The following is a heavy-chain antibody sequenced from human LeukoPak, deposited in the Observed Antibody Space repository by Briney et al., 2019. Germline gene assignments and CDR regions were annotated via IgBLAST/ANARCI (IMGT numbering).Heavy chain of an antibody. CDR3: ARDTGYYYDSSGYLRFDY. Sequence: ASVKVSCKASGGTFSSYAISWVRQAPGQGLEWMGIINPSGGSTSYAQKFQGRVTMTRDTSTSTVYMELSSLRSEDTAVYYCARDTGYYYDSSGYLRFDYWGQGTLVTVSS. D-gene: IGHD3-22*01. CDR2: INPSGGST. J-gene: IGHJ4*02. CDR1: GGTFSSYA. V-gene: IGHV1-46*01.